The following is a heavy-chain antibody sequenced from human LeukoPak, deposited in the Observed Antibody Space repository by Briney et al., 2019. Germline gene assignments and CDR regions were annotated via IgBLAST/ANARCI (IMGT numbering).Heavy chain of an antibody. CDR1: GFTFSSYS. J-gene: IGHJ4*02. CDR2: ISSSSSTI. V-gene: IGHV3-48*01. Sequence: SGGSLRLSCAASGFTFSSYSMNWVRQAPGKGLEWVSYISSSSSTIYYADSVKGRFTISRDNAKNSLYLQMNSLRAEDTAVYYCARDCGGDCHEWNYFDCWGQGTLVTVSS. CDR3: ARDCGGDCHEWNYFDC. D-gene: IGHD2-21*01.